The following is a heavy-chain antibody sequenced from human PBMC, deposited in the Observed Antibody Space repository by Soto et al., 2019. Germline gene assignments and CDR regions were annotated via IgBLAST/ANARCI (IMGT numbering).Heavy chain of an antibody. CDR3: ARMSDFWSGYYAFDY. CDR1: GVSFIRYR. CDR2: ISSSSSTI. D-gene: IGHD3-3*01. V-gene: IGHV3-48*02. J-gene: IGHJ4*02. Sequence: SLGLSCASSGVSFIRYRMSWVRQAPGKGLEWVSYISSSSSTIYYADSVKGRFTISRDNAKNSLYLQMNSLRDEDTAVYYCARMSDFWSGYYAFDYWGQGTLVTVSS.